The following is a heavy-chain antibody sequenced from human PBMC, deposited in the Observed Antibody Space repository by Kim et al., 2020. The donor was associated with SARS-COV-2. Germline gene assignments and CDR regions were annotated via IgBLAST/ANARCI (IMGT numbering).Heavy chain of an antibody. Sequence: GGSLRLSCAASGFTFSSYGMHWVRQAPGKGLEWVAVISYDGSNKYYADSVKGRFTISRDNSKNTLYLQMNSLRAEDTAVYYCAKSGGVRGVIISPLDYF. CDR3: AKSGGVRGVIISPLDYF. J-gene: IGHJ4*01. V-gene: IGHV3-30*18. D-gene: IGHD3-10*01. CDR1: GFTFSSYG. CDR2: ISYDGSNK.